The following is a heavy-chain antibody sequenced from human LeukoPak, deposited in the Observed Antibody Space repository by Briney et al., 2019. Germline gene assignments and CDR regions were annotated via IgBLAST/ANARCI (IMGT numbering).Heavy chain of an antibody. CDR2: IYPGDSDA. V-gene: IGHV5-51*01. CDR1: GYSFISYW. CDR3: ARRRDLYSGSYYPFDY. D-gene: IGHD1-26*01. Sequence: PGESLKISCKGSGYSFISYWIGWVRQMPGKGLEWMGIIYPGDSDARYSPSFQGQVTISADKSISTAYLQWSSLKASDTAMYYCARRRDLYSGSYYPFDYWGQGTLVTVSS. J-gene: IGHJ4*02.